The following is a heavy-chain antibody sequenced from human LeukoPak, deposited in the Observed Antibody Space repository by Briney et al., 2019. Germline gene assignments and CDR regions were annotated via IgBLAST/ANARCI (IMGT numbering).Heavy chain of an antibody. J-gene: IGHJ3*02. Sequence: PSETLSLTCTVSGGSVSSGSYYWTWIRQPPGKGLEWIGYISYSGSTNFNPSLKSRVTISVDTPKNQFSLNVSSVTAADTAVYYCARRGTGGRSFDIWGQGTMVTVSS. D-gene: IGHD2-8*02. CDR2: ISYSGST. V-gene: IGHV4-61*01. CDR1: GGSVSSGSYY. CDR3: ARRGTGGRSFDI.